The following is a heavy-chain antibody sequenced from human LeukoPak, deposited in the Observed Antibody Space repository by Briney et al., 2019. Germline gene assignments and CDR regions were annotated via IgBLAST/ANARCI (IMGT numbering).Heavy chain of an antibody. Sequence: HPVGSLRLSCAVSGFTFSSYWMHRVRHAPGQGLLWVSRIDRDGGRINYADSVKGRFTISRDNGKNTLFLQMNSLRAEDAAVYYCVRGNDYGGPHYWGQGTLVTVSS. CDR1: GFTFSSYW. V-gene: IGHV3-74*01. J-gene: IGHJ4*02. D-gene: IGHD4-23*01. CDR3: VRGNDYGGPHY. CDR2: IDRDGGRI.